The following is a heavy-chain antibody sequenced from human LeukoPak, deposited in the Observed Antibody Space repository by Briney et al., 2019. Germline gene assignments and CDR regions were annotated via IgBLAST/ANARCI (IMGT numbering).Heavy chain of an antibody. CDR2: IWSDGTNK. CDR1: GFTFSHYG. CDR3: AKDAQRGFDYSNSLEY. D-gene: IGHD4-11*01. V-gene: IGHV3-33*06. Sequence: GGSLRLSCAAAGFTFSHYGMHWVRQAPGKGLEWVAVIWSDGTNKYYAESVKGRFTISRDDSGNTVYLQMNSLRPEDTGVYYCAKDAQRGFDYSNSLEYWGQGTLVTVSS. J-gene: IGHJ4*02.